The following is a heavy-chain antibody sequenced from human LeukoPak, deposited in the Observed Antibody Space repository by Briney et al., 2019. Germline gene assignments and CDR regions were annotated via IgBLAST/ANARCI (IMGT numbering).Heavy chain of an antibody. CDR2: ISSSGTTT. J-gene: IGHJ4*02. CDR1: GFTFSDYY. CDR3: AKVGGYDDY. V-gene: IGHV3-11*01. D-gene: IGHD5-12*01. Sequence: GGSLRLSCAASGFTFSDYYMSWIRQAPGKGLECLSYISSSGTTTYYADSVKGRFTISRDNAKNSLYLQMNNLRAEDTAIYYCAKVGGYDDYWGQGTLVTVSS.